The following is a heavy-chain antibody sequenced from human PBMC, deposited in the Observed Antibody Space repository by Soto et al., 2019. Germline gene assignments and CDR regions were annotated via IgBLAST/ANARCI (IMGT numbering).Heavy chain of an antibody. CDR3: ARESLDTAMVRFGFDY. CDR2: IYYSGST. Sequence: QVQLQESGPGLVKPSQTLSLTCTVSGGSISSGDYYWSWIRQPPGKGLEWIGYIYYSGSTYYNPSLKSRVTISVDTSKNQLSLKLSSVTAADTAVYYCARESLDTAMVRFGFDYWGQGTLVTVSS. D-gene: IGHD5-18*01. V-gene: IGHV4-30-4*01. J-gene: IGHJ4*02. CDR1: GGSISSGDYY.